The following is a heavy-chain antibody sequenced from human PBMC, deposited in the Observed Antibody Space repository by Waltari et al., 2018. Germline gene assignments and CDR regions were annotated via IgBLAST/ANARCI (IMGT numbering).Heavy chain of an antibody. D-gene: IGHD4-17*01. CDR2: IFTSGIT. CDR1: GGSIRSYY. J-gene: IGHJ4*02. V-gene: IGHV4-4*07. CDR3: ARESGDYSPFDN. Sequence: QVQLQESGPGLVKPLETLSLTCSVSGGSIRSYYWSWIRQPAGKGLEWIGHIFTSGITKYNPSLKSRVTMSVDTSKNQFSLKLTSGTAADTAVYYCARESGDYSPFDNWGQGTLVTVSS.